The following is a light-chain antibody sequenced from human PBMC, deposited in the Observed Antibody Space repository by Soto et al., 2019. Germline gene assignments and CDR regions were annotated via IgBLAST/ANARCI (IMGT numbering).Light chain of an antibody. J-gene: IGKJ1*01. CDR3: QYYNNYCWT. Sequence: DIQLTQSPSTLSASVGDRVTITCRASQSISSWLAWYQQKPGKAPKFLIYKKSNLESGVPSRFSGSGSGTDFTLTISSLQPDDDATYFCQYYNNYCWTFGQGTKVEIK. V-gene: IGKV1-5*03. CDR2: KKS. CDR1: QSISSW.